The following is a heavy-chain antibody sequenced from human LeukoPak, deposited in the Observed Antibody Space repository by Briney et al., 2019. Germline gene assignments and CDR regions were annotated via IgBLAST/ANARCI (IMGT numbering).Heavy chain of an antibody. D-gene: IGHD3-10*01. CDR3: ARGITMVRGVIRWFDP. CDR1: GGSISSSNW. Sequence: PSETLSLTCAVSGGSISSSNWWSWVRQPPGKGLEWIGEIYHSGSTNYNPSLKSRVTISVDKSKNQFSLKLSSMTAADTAVYYCARGITMVRGVIRWFDPWGQGTLVTVSS. J-gene: IGHJ5*02. CDR2: IYHSGST. V-gene: IGHV4-4*02.